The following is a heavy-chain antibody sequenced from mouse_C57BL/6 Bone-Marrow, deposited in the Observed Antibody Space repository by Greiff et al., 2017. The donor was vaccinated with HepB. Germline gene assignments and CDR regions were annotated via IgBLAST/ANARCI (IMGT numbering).Heavy chain of an antibody. CDR2: IWSGGST. D-gene: IGHD2-5*01. CDR3: ARWGSYYSNFAY. Sequence: VKLVESGPGLVQPSQSLSITCTVSGFSLTSYGVHWVRQSPGKGLEWLGVIWSGGSTDYNAAFISRLSISKDNSKSQVFFKMNSLQADDTAIYYCARWGSYYSNFAYWGQGTLVTVSA. CDR1: GFSLTSYG. V-gene: IGHV2-2*01. J-gene: IGHJ3*01.